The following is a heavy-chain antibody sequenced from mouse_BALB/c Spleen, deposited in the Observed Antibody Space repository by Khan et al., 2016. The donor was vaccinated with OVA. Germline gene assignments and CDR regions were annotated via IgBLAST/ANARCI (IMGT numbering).Heavy chain of an antibody. CDR3: VRDEANDRNDGWFAY. J-gene: IGHJ3*01. Sequence: VQLQESGAELARPGASVKMSCKASGYTFTSYTIHWIKKRPGQGLEWIGYINPSNDYTNYNQKFKDKATLTTDKSSTTAYLQLSILTSDASADYNCVRDEANDRNDGWFAYWGQGTMVTVSA. D-gene: IGHD2-14*01. V-gene: IGHV1-4*01. CDR2: INPSNDYT. CDR1: GYTFTSYT.